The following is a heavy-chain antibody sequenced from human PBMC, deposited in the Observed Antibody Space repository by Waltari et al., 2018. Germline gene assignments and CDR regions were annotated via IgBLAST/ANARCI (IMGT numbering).Heavy chain of an antibody. D-gene: IGHD5-12*01. CDR3: ARRDSGYDSY. V-gene: IGHV4-34*01. CDR1: GGSFSGYY. CDR2: INHSGST. Sequence: QVQLQQWGAGLLKPSETLSLTCAVYGGSFSGYYWSWIRQPPGKGLEWIGEINHSGSTNYNPSLKSRVTISVDTSKNQFSLKLSSVTAADTAVYYCARRDSGYDSYWGQGTLVTVSS. J-gene: IGHJ4*02.